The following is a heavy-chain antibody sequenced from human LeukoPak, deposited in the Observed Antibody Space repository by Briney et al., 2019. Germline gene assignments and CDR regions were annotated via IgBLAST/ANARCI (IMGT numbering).Heavy chain of an antibody. J-gene: IGHJ6*02. V-gene: IGHV1-46*01. CDR1: GYTFTSYY. CDR3: ARDGCSGGSCYAPLGYYYYGMDV. Sequence: ASVKVSCKASGYTFTSYYMHWVRQAPGQGLEWMGIINPSGGSTSYAQKFQGRVTMTRDTSTSTVYMELSSLRSEDTAVYYCARDGCSGGSCYAPLGYYYYGMDVWGQGTTVTVSS. D-gene: IGHD2-15*01. CDR2: INPSGGST.